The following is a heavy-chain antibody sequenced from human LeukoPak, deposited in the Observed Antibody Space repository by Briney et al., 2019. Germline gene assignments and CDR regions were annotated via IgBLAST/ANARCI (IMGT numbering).Heavy chain of an antibody. D-gene: IGHD6-6*01. CDR3: ARRGPAGSSSSGMDV. CDR1: GDSFTSNYAA. Sequence: SQTLSLTCAIPGDSFTSNYAAWNWITPSPSIDLKWLGRPCYRSKWYNDYAESVKSRITINPGTSKNQFSLQLNPVSPEDTAVYYCARRGPAGSSSSGMDVWGQGTTVTVSS. J-gene: IGHJ6*02. V-gene: IGHV6-1*01. CDR2: PCYRSKWYN.